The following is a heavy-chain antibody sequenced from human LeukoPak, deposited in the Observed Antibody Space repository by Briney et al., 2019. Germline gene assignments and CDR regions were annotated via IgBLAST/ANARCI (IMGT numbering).Heavy chain of an antibody. CDR3: ARHATYYDILTGYRCPRGAFDY. V-gene: IGHV4-34*01. Sequence: SETLSLTCAVYGGSFSGYYWSWIRQPPGKGLEWIGEINHSGSTNYNPSLKSRVTISVDTSKNQFSLKLSSVTAADTAVYYCARHATYYDILTGYRCPRGAFDYWGQGTLVTVSS. D-gene: IGHD3-9*01. CDR1: GGSFSGYY. J-gene: IGHJ4*02. CDR2: INHSGST.